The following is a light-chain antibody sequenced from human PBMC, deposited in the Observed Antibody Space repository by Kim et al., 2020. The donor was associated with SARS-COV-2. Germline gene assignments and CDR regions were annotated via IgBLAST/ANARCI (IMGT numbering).Light chain of an antibody. Sequence: QSALTQPPSVSGSPGQSVTISCTGTSSDVGAYNYVAWYQHHPPKAPKLMIYEVNKRPSGVPVRFSGSKSGNTASLTVSGLQAEDEGDYYCCSYAAVNTLVFGGGTQLTVL. CDR3: CSYAAVNTLV. CDR1: SSDVGAYNY. V-gene: IGLV2-8*01. CDR2: EVN. J-gene: IGLJ3*02.